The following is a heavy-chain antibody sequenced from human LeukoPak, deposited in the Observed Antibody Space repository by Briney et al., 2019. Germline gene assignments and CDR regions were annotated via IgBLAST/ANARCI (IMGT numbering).Heavy chain of an antibody. CDR2: TYYRPKWYN. CDR1: GDRVSSNSAV. D-gene: IGHD6-13*01. J-gene: IGHJ4*02. CDR3: ARGWAAAGLDY. V-gene: IGHV6-1*01. Sequence: SQTLSLTCAISGDRVSSNSAVWNWIRQSPSRGLEWLGRTYYRPKWYNDYAVSVRSRISINPDTSKNQFSLQLNSVTPEDTAVYYCARGWAAAGLDYWGQGTLVTVSS.